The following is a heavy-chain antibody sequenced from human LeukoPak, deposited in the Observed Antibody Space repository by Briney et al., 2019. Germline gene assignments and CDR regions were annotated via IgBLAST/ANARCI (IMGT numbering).Heavy chain of an antibody. J-gene: IGHJ4*02. Sequence: PSETLSLTCAVYGGSFSGYYWSWIRQPPGKGLEWIGEINHSGGTNYNPSLKSRVTISVDTSKNQFSLKLSSVTAADTAVYYCARGGRGYSYGRIFDYWGQGNLVTVSS. D-gene: IGHD5-18*01. CDR3: ARGGRGYSYGRIFDY. CDR1: GGSFSGYY. V-gene: IGHV4-34*01. CDR2: INHSGGT.